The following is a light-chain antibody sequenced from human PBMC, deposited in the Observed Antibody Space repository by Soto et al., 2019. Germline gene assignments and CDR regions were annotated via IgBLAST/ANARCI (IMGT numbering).Light chain of an antibody. Sequence: QSALTQPASVSGSPGQSITISCTGTSSDVGAYNSVSWYLQHTGKAPKLMIYDVSNRPSGVSNRFSGSKSVNTASLTISGLQAEDEADYYCSSYTTSSTVVFGGGTKLTVL. CDR2: DVS. V-gene: IGLV2-14*03. CDR1: SSDVGAYNS. J-gene: IGLJ2*01. CDR3: SSYTTSSTVV.